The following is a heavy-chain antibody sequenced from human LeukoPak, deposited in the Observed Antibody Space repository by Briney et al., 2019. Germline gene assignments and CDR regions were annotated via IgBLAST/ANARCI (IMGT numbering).Heavy chain of an antibody. CDR3: ATDGPSYSGSYYVAY. V-gene: IGHV1-69*13. CDR2: IIPIFGTA. CDR1: GGTFSSYA. Sequence: SVKVSCKASGGTFSSYAISWVRQAPGQGLEWMGGIIPIFGTANYAQKFQGRVTITADESTSTAYMELSSLRSEDTAVYYCATDGPSYSGSYYVAYWGQGTLVTVSS. D-gene: IGHD1-26*01. J-gene: IGHJ4*02.